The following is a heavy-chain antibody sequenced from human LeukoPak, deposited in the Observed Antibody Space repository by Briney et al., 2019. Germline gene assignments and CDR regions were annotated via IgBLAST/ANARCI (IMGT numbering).Heavy chain of an antibody. V-gene: IGHV3-23*01. CDR2: IRVNGDST. Sequence: PGGSLRLSCAASGFTFSNYAVNWVRQAPGKGLEWVSTIRVNGDSTFYADSVKGRFTISRDNSKNTLYLQMSSLRVEDTAVYYCARDRSGDYYFDYRGQGTLVTVSS. J-gene: IGHJ4*02. CDR3: ARDRSGDYYFDY. D-gene: IGHD4-17*01. CDR1: GFTFSNYA.